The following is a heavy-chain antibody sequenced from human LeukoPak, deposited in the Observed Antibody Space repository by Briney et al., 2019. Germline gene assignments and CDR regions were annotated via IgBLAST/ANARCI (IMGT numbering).Heavy chain of an antibody. Sequence: GGSLRLSCAGSGFTFSNAWMSWVRQAPGKGLEWVSGISGSNGITYYADSVKARFTISRDNSKNTLYLQMNSLRAEDTALYYCAKGLGSYGWGQGTLVTVSS. CDR3: AKGLGSYG. CDR1: GFTFSNAW. D-gene: IGHD2-8*01. J-gene: IGHJ4*02. V-gene: IGHV3-23*01. CDR2: ISGSNGIT.